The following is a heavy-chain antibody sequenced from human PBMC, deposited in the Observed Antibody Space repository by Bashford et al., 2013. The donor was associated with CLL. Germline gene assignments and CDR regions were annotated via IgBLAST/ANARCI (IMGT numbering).Heavy chain of an antibody. CDR1: GYTFNRYR. CDR3: TTLGN. J-gene: IGHJ4*02. V-gene: IGHV1-69*06. CDR2: IIPVFGTA. D-gene: IGHD7-27*01. Sequence: SVKVSCKTSGYTFNRYRISWVRQAPGQGLEWMGGIIPVFGTAKYAQKFQGRVTITWDTSASTAYMELSSLRSEDTAMYYCTTLGNWGQGTLVTVSS.